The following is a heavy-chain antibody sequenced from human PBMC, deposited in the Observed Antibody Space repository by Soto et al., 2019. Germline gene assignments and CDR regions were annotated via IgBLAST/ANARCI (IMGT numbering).Heavy chain of an antibody. Sequence: EVQLMESGGGLVQPGGSLRLSCAASGFTFTSYGMSWVRQAPGKGLEWVSSISGSGGDTYYADSVKGRFLISRDNSNNTLYVQMNSRGAEVTAVYYCTKGGEYYDTFSAGRYYYYYMDVWCKGPTVTVSS. V-gene: IGHV3-23*01. D-gene: IGHD3-9*01. J-gene: IGHJ6*03. CDR1: GFTFTSYG. CDR3: TKGGEYYDTFSAGRYYYYYMDV. CDR2: ISGSGGDT.